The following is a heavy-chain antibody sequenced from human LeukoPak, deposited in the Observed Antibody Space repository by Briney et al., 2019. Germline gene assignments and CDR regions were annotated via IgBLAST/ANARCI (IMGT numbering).Heavy chain of an antibody. J-gene: IGHJ4*02. Sequence: PSETLSLTCTVSGGSISGYYWSWIRQPPGKGLEWIGYIYYSGDTNYNPSLTSRVTMSLDTSKNQFSLKLSSVTAADTAIYYCARHFAGHTRNFDYWGQGTLVTVSS. CDR1: GGSISGYY. CDR3: ARHFAGHTRNFDY. CDR2: IYYSGDT. V-gene: IGHV4-59*08.